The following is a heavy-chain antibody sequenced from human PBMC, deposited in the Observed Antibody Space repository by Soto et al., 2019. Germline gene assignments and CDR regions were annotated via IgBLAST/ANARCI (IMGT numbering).Heavy chain of an antibody. CDR2: IYYSGST. J-gene: IGHJ5*02. D-gene: IGHD2-8*01. CDR3: ARVLPYCTNGVCSAPKRWFDP. CDR1: GGSISSGVYY. Sequence: SETLSLTCTVSGGSISSGVYYLSWIRQHPGKGLEWIGYIYYSGSTYYNPSLKSRVTISVDTSKNQFSLKLSSVTAADTAVYYCARVLPYCTNGVCSAPKRWFDPWGQGTLVTVSS. V-gene: IGHV4-31*03.